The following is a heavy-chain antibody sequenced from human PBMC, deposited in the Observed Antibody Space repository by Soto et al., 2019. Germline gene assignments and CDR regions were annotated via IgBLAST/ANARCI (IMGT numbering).Heavy chain of an antibody. D-gene: IGHD1-26*01. CDR2: IYYSGNT. J-gene: IGHJ4*02. CDR3: TGASSRGLNSGSHLAY. Sequence: PSETLSLTCTISGASISNYYWSWIRQPPGKGLEWIGYIYYSGNTNYNPSLKSRVTMSVDTSKNQFSLRLSSVTAADTAVYFCTGASSRGLNSGSHLAYWGQGTLVTVSS. CDR1: GASISNYY. V-gene: IGHV4-59*01.